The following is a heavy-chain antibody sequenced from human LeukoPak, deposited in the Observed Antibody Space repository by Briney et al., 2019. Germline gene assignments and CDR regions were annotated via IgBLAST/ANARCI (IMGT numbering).Heavy chain of an antibody. J-gene: IGHJ4*02. Sequence: PSETLSLTCTVSGDSICGYYWSWIRQPAGKGLEWIGRIYSSGSTNYNPSLKSRFTMSVDTSKNQFSLRLTSVTAADTAMYYCARDGSFGSPQYWGQGTLVTVSS. V-gene: IGHV4-4*07. CDR2: IYSSGST. D-gene: IGHD3-16*01. CDR1: GDSICGYY. CDR3: ARDGSFGSPQY.